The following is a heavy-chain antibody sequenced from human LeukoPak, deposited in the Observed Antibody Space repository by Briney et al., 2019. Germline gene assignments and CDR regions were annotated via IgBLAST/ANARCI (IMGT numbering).Heavy chain of an antibody. V-gene: IGHV4-59*01. CDR1: GGSISSYY. CDR3: ARDQTGGGGMDV. J-gene: IGHJ6*02. Sequence: SETLSLTCTVSGGSISSYYWSWIRQPPGKGLEWIGYIYYSGSTNYNPSLKSRVTISVDTSKNQFSLKLSSVTAADTAVYYCARDQTGGGGMDVWGQGTTVTVSS. CDR2: IYYSGST. D-gene: IGHD1-26*01.